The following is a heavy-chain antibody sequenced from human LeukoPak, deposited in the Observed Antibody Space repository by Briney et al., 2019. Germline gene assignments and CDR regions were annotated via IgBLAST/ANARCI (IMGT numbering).Heavy chain of an antibody. D-gene: IGHD6-19*01. CDR3: ARDLKIGYNSGWYSFDY. J-gene: IGHJ4*02. Sequence: PSETLSLTCTVSGGSISPYYWGWIRQPPGKGLEWIGYIYYSGTTNYNPSLKSRVTISVDTSKNQFSLKLNSVTPADTAVYYCARDLKIGYNSGWYSFDYWDQGTLVTVSS. V-gene: IGHV4-59*01. CDR2: IYYSGTT. CDR1: GGSISPYY.